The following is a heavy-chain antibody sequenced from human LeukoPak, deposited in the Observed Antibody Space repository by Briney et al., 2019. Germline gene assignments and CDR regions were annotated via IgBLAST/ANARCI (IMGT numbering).Heavy chain of an antibody. CDR1: GYTFTRFG. D-gene: IGHD1-20*01. V-gene: IGHV1-18*01. CDR2: LSAYNGNT. Sequence: ASVKVSCKASGYTFTRFGISWVRQAPGQGLEWMGWLSAYNGNTNYAQNLQARVTMTTDTSTSTAYMELTSLRSDDTAVYYCARGSNWNDRSHYYFYMDVWGKGTTVTVSS. J-gene: IGHJ6*03. CDR3: ARGSNWNDRSHYYFYMDV.